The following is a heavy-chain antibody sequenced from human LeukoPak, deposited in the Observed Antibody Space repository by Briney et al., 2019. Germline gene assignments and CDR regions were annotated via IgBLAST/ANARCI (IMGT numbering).Heavy chain of an antibody. Sequence: ETLSLTCTVSGGSISSYYWSWIRQPPGKGLEWVSSISSSSSYIYYADSVKGRFTISRDNAKNSLYLQMNSLRAEDTAAYYCARDSGVEMATIPSWDWSGFAIWGQGTMVTVSS. CDR2: ISSSSSYI. D-gene: IGHD5-24*01. CDR3: ARDSGVEMATIPSWDWSGFAI. CDR1: GGSISSYY. V-gene: IGHV3-21*01. J-gene: IGHJ3*02.